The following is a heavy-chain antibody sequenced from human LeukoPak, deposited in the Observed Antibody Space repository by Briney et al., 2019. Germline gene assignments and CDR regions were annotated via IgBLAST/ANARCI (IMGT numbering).Heavy chain of an antibody. J-gene: IGHJ6*02. D-gene: IGHD3-10*01. V-gene: IGHV3-23*01. CDR3: AKDYYGSGRNGMDV. Sequence: GGSLRLSCADSGFTFSTYAMTWVRQAPGKGLEWVSTISGGGGSTYYADSVKGRFTISRDNSKNTLFLQMSSLRAEDTALYYCAKDYYGSGRNGMDVWGQGTTVTVSS. CDR1: GFTFSTYA. CDR2: ISGGGGST.